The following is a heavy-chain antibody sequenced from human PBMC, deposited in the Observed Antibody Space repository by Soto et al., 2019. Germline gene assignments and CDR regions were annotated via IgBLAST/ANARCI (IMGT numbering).Heavy chain of an antibody. CDR3: ARDFMTTVTIHY. CDR1: GGTFSSYT. D-gene: IGHD4-17*01. V-gene: IGHV1-69*08. CDR2: IIPSLGIA. Sequence: QVQLLQSGADVKKPGSSVKVSCKASGGTFSSYTISWVRQAPGQGLEWMGRIIPSLGIANYAQKFQCRVTITAEKSTSTAYMELSSLRSEDRAVYYCARDFMTTVTIHYWGQGTLVTVSS. J-gene: IGHJ4*02.